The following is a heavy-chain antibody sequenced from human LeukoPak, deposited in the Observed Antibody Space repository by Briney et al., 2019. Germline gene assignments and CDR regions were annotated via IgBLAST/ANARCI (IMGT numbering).Heavy chain of an antibody. CDR3: ARRQGQQLADNWFDP. D-gene: IGHD6-13*01. J-gene: IGHJ5*02. CDR2: IYPGDSDT. V-gene: IGHV5-51*01. CDR1: GYSFTRYW. Sequence: GESLKISCKGSGYSFTRYWIGWVRQMPGKGLEWMGIIYPGDSDTRYSPSFQGQVTISADKSISTAYLQWSSLKASDTAMYYCARRQGQQLADNWFDPWGQGTLVTVSS.